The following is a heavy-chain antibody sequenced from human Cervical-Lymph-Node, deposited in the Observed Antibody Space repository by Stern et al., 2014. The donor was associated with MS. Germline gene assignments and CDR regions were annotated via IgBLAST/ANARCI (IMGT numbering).Heavy chain of an antibody. CDR3: ARDRIFRSAYYYFDK. V-gene: IGHV4-31*03. CDR2: IFYSGTS. Sequence: QVQLQESGPGLVKPSQTLSLTCTVSGGSISSGGHYWTWVRQHPGKGLEWIGNIFYSGTSNYNPSLRSRVTISLDTSENQFSLKLSSVTAADTAVYYCARDRIFRSAYYYFDKWGQGTLGTVSS. D-gene: IGHD3-3*01. CDR1: GGSISSGGHY. J-gene: IGHJ4*02.